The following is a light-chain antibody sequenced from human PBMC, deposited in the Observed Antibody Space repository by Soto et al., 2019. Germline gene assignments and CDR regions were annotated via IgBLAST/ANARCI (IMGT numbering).Light chain of an antibody. Sequence: QSVLTQSPSASGTPGQRVTISCSGSSSNLGSNFVFWYQQLPGAAPKLLISRNNERPSGVPARFSGSKSGTSASLAISGLRSEDKADYHCAAWDDSLSGVVFGGGTKVTVL. CDR2: RNN. CDR1: SSNLGSNF. V-gene: IGLV1-47*01. J-gene: IGLJ3*02. CDR3: AAWDDSLSGVV.